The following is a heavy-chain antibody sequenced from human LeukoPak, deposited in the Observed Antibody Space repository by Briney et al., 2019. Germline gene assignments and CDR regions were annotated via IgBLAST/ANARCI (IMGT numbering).Heavy chain of an antibody. CDR3: ARGDCSGGSCYEGRYYFDY. V-gene: IGHV4-59*01. CDR2: VYYTGST. J-gene: IGHJ4*02. Sequence: SETLSLTCTVSGGSISTYYWSWIRQPPGKGLEWIGYVYYTGSTDYNSSLKSRVAISVDTSKNQFSLKLNSVTAADTAMYYCARGDCSGGSCYEGRYYFDYWGQGTLVTVSS. CDR1: GGSISTYY. D-gene: IGHD2-15*01.